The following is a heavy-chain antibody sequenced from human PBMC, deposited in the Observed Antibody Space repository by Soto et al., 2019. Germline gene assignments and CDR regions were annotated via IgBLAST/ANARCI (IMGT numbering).Heavy chain of an antibody. CDR2: IIPIFGTA. Sequence: QVQLVQSGAEVKKPGSSVKVSCKASGGTFSSYAISWVRQAPGQGLEWMGGIIPIFGTANDAQKVQGRVTSNADDSKSTAYVELSSMRSEDMAVYYCARDLTVSGYYCGRDGWGQVSTVTVSS. D-gene: IGHD4-17*01. V-gene: IGHV1-69*12. J-gene: IGHJ6*01. CDR3: ARDLTVSGYYCGRDG. CDR1: GGTFSSYA.